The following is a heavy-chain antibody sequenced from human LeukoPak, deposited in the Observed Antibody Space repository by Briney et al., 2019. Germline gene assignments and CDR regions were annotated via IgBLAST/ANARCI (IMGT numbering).Heavy chain of an antibody. J-gene: IGHJ4*02. CDR2: IKSKYNGGAR. D-gene: IGHD2-15*01. CDR1: GFIFRNAW. CDR3: TAMDCSGDTSYFIY. Sequence: PGGSLRLSCAASGFIFRNAWMSWVRQAPGKGLEWVGRIKSKYNGGARDYAAPVKDKFTSSRDDSKDTLYVQMNSLKIEDTAVYYCTAMDCSGDTSYFIYWGQGTLVTVSS. V-gene: IGHV3-15*01.